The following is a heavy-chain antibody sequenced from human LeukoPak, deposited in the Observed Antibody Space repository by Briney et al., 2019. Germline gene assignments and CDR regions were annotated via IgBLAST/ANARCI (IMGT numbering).Heavy chain of an antibody. D-gene: IGHD1-14*01. CDR1: GFTFNSYA. CDR3: AKVLTGSQDY. J-gene: IGHJ4*02. Sequence: GGSLRLSCAASGFTFNSYALSWVRQAPGKGLEWVSTIGGGENTYYADSVKGRFTISGDSSKNTVYLHMKSLRAEDTAVYFCAKVLTGSQDYWGQGTLVTVTS. CDR2: IGGGENT. V-gene: IGHV3-23*01.